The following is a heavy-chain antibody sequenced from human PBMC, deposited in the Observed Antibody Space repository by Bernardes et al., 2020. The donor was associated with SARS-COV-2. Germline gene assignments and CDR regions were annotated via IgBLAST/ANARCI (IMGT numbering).Heavy chain of an antibody. CDR1: GGSISSSSYY. Sequence: SETLSLTCTVSGGSISSSSYYWGWIRQPPGKGLEWIGSIYYSGSTYYNPSLKSRVTISVDTSKNQFSLKLSSVTAADTAVYYCARQRLGGVTIFGVVTTDRYFDYWGQGTLVTVSS. D-gene: IGHD3-3*01. V-gene: IGHV4-39*01. CDR2: IYYSGST. J-gene: IGHJ4*02. CDR3: ARQRLGGVTIFGVVTTDRYFDY.